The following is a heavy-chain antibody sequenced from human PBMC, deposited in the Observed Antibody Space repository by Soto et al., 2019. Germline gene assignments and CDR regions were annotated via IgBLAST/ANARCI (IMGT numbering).Heavy chain of an antibody. D-gene: IGHD6-19*01. CDR1: GFTFSSYA. CDR3: ARDKSPYSSGWHNRHFDY. V-gene: IGHV3-30-3*01. J-gene: IGHJ4*02. Sequence: QVQLVESGGGVVQPGRSLRLSCAASGFTFSSYAMHWVRQAPGKGLEWVAVMSYDGSNKYYADSVKGRFTISRDNSKNTLYLQMNSVRAEDTVVYYCARDKSPYSSGWHNRHFDYWGQGTLVTVYS. CDR2: MSYDGSNK.